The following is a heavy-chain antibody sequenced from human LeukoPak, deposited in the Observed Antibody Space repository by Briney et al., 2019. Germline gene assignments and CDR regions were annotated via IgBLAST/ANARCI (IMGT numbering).Heavy chain of an antibody. CDR1: GFTFSSYW. D-gene: IGHD1-26*01. CDR3: ARGNSGSYSQDWFDP. V-gene: IGHV3-74*01. J-gene: IGHJ5*02. Sequence: GGSLRLSCAASGFTFSSYWMHWVRQAPGKGLVWVSRINSDGSSTSYADSVKGRFTISRDNAKNSLYLQMNSLRDDDMALYYCARGNSGSYSQDWFDPWGQGTLVTVSS. CDR2: INSDGSST.